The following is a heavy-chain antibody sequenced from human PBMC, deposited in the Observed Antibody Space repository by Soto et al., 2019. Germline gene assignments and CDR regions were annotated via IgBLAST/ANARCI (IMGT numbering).Heavy chain of an antibody. CDR3: ARVLGGGATNLGLGI. Sequence: QVQLVQSGAEVKKPGASVKVSCKASGYTFTSYYMHWVRQAPGQGLEWMGIINPSGGSTSYAQKFQGRVTMTRDTSTSTVYMGLSSLRSEDTAVYYCARVLGGGATNLGLGIWGQGTLVTVSS. CDR2: INPSGGST. V-gene: IGHV1-46*03. CDR1: GYTFTSYY. J-gene: IGHJ4*02. D-gene: IGHD1-26*01.